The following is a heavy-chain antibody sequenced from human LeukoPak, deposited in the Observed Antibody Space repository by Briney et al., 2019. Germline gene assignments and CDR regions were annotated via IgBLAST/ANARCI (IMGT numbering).Heavy chain of an antibody. D-gene: IGHD1-14*01. CDR3: ARKGGPRVNAFDI. CDR2: INPNTGGT. V-gene: IGHV1-2*02. CDR1: GYTFTGYY. Sequence: GASVKVSCKASGYTFTGYYMHWVRQAPGQGLEWMGWINPNTGGTNYAQMFQGRVTMTRDTSISTAYMELTGLRSDDTAVYFCARKGGPRVNAFDIWGQGTMVAVSS. J-gene: IGHJ3*02.